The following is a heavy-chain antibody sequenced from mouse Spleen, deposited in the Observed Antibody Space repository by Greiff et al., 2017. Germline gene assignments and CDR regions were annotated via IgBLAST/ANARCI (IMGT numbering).Heavy chain of an antibody. CDR3: SSSNYEYACFAY. Sequence: VQLLQPGAELVRPGASVKLSCTASGYTFTSYWMNWVKQRPGQGLEWIGRIDPYASGTKYNQKFKDKAILTVDKSSSTAYMQLRSLTSEDSAVYFCSSSNYEYACFAYWGQGTLVTVSA. V-gene: IGHV1-74*01. J-gene: IGHJ3*01. D-gene: IGHD2-4*01. CDR1: GYTFTSYW. CDR2: IDPYASGT.